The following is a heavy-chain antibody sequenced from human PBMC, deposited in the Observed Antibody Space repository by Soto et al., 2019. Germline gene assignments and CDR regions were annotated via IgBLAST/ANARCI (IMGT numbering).Heavy chain of an antibody. V-gene: IGHV5-51*01. CDR3: ARGGVSTRTFDY. D-gene: IGHD3-3*01. J-gene: IGHJ4*02. Sequence: PWESLTISYKSSGDNFSCYWIAWVRQMPGKGLELMGIIYPSDSDTRYRPSFQGQVTISADKSISSAYLQWSSLRASDTAMYYCARGGVSTRTFDYWGQGTPVTVSS. CDR2: IYPSDSDT. CDR1: GDNFSCYW.